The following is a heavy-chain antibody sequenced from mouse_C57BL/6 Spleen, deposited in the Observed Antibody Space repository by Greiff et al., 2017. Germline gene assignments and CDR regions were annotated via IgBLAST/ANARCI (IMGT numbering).Heavy chain of an antibody. CDR3: ARSDDYDTIWYFDV. Sequence: VQLQQSDAELVKPGASVKISCKVSGYTFTDHTIHWVKQRPERGLEWIGCIYPSGGSTKYNEKFKGKATLTADKSSSTAYMQLNSLTSEDSAVYFCARSDDYDTIWYFDVWGTGTTVTVSS. V-gene: IGHV1-78*01. CDR1: GYTFTDHT. D-gene: IGHD2-4*01. CDR2: IYPSGGST. J-gene: IGHJ1*03.